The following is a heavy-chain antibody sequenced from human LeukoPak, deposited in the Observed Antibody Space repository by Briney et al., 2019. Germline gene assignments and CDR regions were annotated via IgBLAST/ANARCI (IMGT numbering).Heavy chain of an antibody. Sequence: GASVTVSFKSSGYTFTGYYMHWVRQAPGQGLEWMGWINPNSGDTKYAQKFQGRATMTRDTSISTAYMELSRLTSDDTAVYYCATQRGSYLWGTDFDYWGQGTLVTVST. D-gene: IGHD3-16*01. CDR2: INPNSGDT. CDR3: ATQRGSYLWGTDFDY. V-gene: IGHV1-2*02. CDR1: GYTFTGYY. J-gene: IGHJ4*02.